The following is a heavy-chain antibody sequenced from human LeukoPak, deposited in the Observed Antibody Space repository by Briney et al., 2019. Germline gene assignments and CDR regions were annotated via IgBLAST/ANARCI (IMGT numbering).Heavy chain of an antibody. V-gene: IGHV1-2*02. CDR1: GYTFTGYY. CDR3: ARVMSSGLTGCNFDY. Sequence: ASVKVSCKASGYTFTGYYMHWVRQAPGQGLEWMGWINPNSGGTNYAQKFQGRVTMTRDTSISTAYMELSRLRSDDTAVYYCARVMSSGLTGCNFDYWGQGTLVTVYS. J-gene: IGHJ4*02. CDR2: INPNSGGT. D-gene: IGHD3-10*02.